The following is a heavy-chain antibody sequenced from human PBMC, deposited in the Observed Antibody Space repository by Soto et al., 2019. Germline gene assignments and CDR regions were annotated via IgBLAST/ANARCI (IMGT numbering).Heavy chain of an antibody. CDR2: ISAYNGNT. V-gene: IGHV1-18*01. CDR3: ARHVAQGDGIAVASDY. J-gene: IGHJ4*02. D-gene: IGHD6-19*01. CDR1: GYTFTSYG. Sequence: QVQLVQSGAEVKKPGASVKVSCKASGYTFTSYGISWVRQAPGQGLEWMGWISAYNGNTNYAQKLQARVTMTTDTATSTAYMELRGLRSDGTAVYYWARHVAQGDGIAVASDYWGQGTLVTVSS.